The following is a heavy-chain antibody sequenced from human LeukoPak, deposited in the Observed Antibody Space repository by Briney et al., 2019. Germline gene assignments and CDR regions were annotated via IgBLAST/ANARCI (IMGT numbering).Heavy chain of an antibody. Sequence: GGSLRLSCAASGFTFSSYWMHWVRQGPGKGLVWASRINSDGSNTRYADSVKGRFTISRDNAKNTLYLQMNGLRAEDTAVYYCARGLMGGDGYNSYYFDYWGQGTLVTVSS. CDR2: INSDGSNT. D-gene: IGHD5-24*01. V-gene: IGHV3-74*01. CDR3: ARGLMGGDGYNSYYFDY. CDR1: GFTFSSYW. J-gene: IGHJ4*02.